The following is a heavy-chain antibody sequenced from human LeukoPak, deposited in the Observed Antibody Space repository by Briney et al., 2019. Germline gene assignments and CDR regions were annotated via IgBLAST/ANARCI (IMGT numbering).Heavy chain of an antibody. CDR3: AGVRAGGNRAFDV. V-gene: IGHV3-74*01. D-gene: IGHD4-23*01. Sequence: GGSLRLSCAASGFTFSSYWMHWVRQAPGEGLVWVSRTDPDDSGSTYADSVKGRFTISRDNAKNTLWLQMNSLRADDTAVYYCAGVRAGGNRAFDVWGQGTVVAVSS. J-gene: IGHJ3*01. CDR2: TDPDDSGS. CDR1: GFTFSSYW.